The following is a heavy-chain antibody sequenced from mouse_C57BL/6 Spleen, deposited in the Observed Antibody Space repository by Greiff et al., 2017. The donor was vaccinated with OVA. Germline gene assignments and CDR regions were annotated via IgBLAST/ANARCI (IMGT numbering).Heavy chain of an antibody. CDR3: ARNPGSSYDYYAMDY. CDR2: INPGSGGT. D-gene: IGHD1-1*01. Sequence: VQLQQSGAELVRPGTSVKVSCKASGYAFTNYLIEWVKQRPGQGLEWIGVINPGSGGTNYNEKFKGKATLTADKSSSTAYMQLSSLTSEDSAVYFCARNPGSSYDYYAMDYWGQGTSVTVSS. V-gene: IGHV1-54*01. CDR1: GYAFTNYL. J-gene: IGHJ4*01.